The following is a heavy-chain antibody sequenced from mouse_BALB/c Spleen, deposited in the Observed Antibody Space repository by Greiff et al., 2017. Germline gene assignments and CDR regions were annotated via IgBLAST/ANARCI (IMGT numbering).Heavy chain of an antibody. Sequence: EVKLMESGPGLVKPSQSLSLTCSVTGYSITSGYYWNWIRQFPGNQLEWMCYISYDGSNNYNPSLKNRISITRDTSKNQFFLKLNSVTTEDTATYYCAPITTVVEGFAYWGQGTLVTVSA. J-gene: IGHJ3*01. D-gene: IGHD1-1*01. CDR1: GYSITSGYY. CDR3: APITTVVEGFAY. CDR2: ISYDGSN. V-gene: IGHV3-6*02.